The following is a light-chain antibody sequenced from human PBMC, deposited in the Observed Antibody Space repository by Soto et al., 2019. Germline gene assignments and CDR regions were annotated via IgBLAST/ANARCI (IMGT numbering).Light chain of an antibody. Sequence: QSALTQPPSASGSPGQSVTISCTGTSSDVGGYNYVSWYQQHPGKAPKLMIYEVSKGPSGVPDRFSGSKSGNTASLTVSGLQAEDEADYYCSSYAGGNNYVFGPGTKLTVL. CDR2: EVS. CDR1: SSDVGGYNY. V-gene: IGLV2-8*01. CDR3: SSYAGGNNYV. J-gene: IGLJ1*01.